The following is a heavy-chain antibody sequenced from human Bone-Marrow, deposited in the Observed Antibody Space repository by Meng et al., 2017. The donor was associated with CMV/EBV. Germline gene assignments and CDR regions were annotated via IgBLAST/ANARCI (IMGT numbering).Heavy chain of an antibody. J-gene: IGHJ4*02. Sequence: GESLKITCAASGFTFSGYWMTWVRQAPGNGMEWVANIKQDGSEKYYVDSVKGRFTMSRDNAKNSMYLETNSLRAEDTAVYYCARDKRPDYDFWRGYSYYFDYWGQGSLVTVSS. D-gene: IGHD3-3*01. CDR1: GFTFSGYW. V-gene: IGHV3-7*01. CDR3: ARDKRPDYDFWRGYSYYFDY. CDR2: IKQDGSEK.